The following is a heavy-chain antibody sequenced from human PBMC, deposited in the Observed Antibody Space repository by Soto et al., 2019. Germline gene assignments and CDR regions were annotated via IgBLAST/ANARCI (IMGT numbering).Heavy chain of an antibody. D-gene: IGHD6-6*01. Sequence: GESLKSPCKGSGYSFTSYWIGWVRQMPGKGLEWMGIIYPGHSDTRYSPSVQGQVTISAAKSISTAYLQWSRLKASDTGMYYCARYSIAARLAYCYVMDVWGQGTTVTVSS. V-gene: IGHV5-51*01. J-gene: IGHJ6*02. CDR1: GYSFTSYW. CDR3: ARYSIAARLAYCYVMDV. CDR2: IYPGHSDT.